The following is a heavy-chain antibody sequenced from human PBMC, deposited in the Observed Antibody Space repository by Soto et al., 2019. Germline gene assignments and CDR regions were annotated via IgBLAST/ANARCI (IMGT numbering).Heavy chain of an antibody. CDR1: GGSLSGYH. V-gene: IGHV4-34*01. CDR2: INHSGST. J-gene: IGHJ4*02. D-gene: IGHD3-16*01. Sequence: QVQLQQWGAGLLKPSETLSLTCAVYGGSLSGYHWHWIRQPPGKGLEWIGEINHSGSTNYNPSLKSRVTISVDTSTNQFSLKLSSVTAADTAVYYCARGWGSTSDYWGQGTLVTVSS. CDR3: ARGWGSTSDY.